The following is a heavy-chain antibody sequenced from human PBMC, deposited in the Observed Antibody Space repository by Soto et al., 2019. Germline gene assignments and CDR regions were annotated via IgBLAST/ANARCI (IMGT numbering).Heavy chain of an antibody. D-gene: IGHD2-15*01. Sequence: ASVKVSCKVSGYTLTELSMHWVRQAPGKGLEWMGGFDPEDGETIYAQKFQGRVTMTEDTSTDTAYMELSSLRSENTAVYYCVRALDCSGGSCYSTFDYWGQGTLVTVSS. CDR3: VRALDCSGGSCYSTFDY. CDR2: FDPEDGET. V-gene: IGHV1-24*01. CDR1: GYTLTELS. J-gene: IGHJ4*02.